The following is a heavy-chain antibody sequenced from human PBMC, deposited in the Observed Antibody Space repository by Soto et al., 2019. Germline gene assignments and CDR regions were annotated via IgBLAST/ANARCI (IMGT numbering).Heavy chain of an antibody. J-gene: IGHJ3*01. CDR2: FYPGDSTS. Sequence: GESLKISCKTSGYSFISYWVAWVRQLPGKGLEWMGTFYPGDSTSTYSPSFQGQVTISVDTSITTAYLQLNGLKASDTAMYYCARIIGYCRNNDCSWTFDVWGQGTMVTVSS. D-gene: IGHD2-15*01. CDR1: GYSFISYW. V-gene: IGHV5-51*01. CDR3: ARIIGYCRNNDCSWTFDV.